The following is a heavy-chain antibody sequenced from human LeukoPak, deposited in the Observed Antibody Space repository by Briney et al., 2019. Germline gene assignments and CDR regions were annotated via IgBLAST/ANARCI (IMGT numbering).Heavy chain of an antibody. CDR2: ISSSSSTI. J-gene: IGHJ4*02. Sequence: PSGGSLRLSCAASEFIFSSYSMNWVRQTPGKGLEWVSYISSSSSTIYYADSVKGRFTISRDNAKNSLYLQMNSLRAEDTAVYYCARDNLAAFDYWGQGTLVTVSS. D-gene: IGHD6-19*01. V-gene: IGHV3-48*01. CDR3: ARDNLAAFDY. CDR1: EFIFSSYS.